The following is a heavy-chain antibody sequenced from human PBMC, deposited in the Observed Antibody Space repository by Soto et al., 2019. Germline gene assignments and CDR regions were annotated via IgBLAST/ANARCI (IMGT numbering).Heavy chain of an antibody. CDR2: IYYSGST. Sequence: SETLSLTCTVSGGSISSSSYYWGWIHQPPGKGLEWIGSIYYSGSTYYNPSLKSRVTISVDTSKNQFSLKLSSVTAADTAVYYCARLQTYYDFWSGYPVYPIDYWGQGTLVTVSS. J-gene: IGHJ4*02. CDR1: GGSISSSSYY. D-gene: IGHD3-3*01. V-gene: IGHV4-39*01. CDR3: ARLQTYYDFWSGYPVYPIDY.